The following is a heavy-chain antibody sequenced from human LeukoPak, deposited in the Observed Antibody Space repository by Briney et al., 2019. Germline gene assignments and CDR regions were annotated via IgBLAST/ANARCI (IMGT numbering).Heavy chain of an antibody. J-gene: IGHJ6*03. CDR1: GFTVSSNY. V-gene: IGHV3-66*02. D-gene: IGHD4-17*01. CDR2: IYSGGST. CDR3: ARDYGDYYYYYYMDV. Sequence: GGSLRLSCAASGFTVSSNYMSWVRQAPGKGLEWVSVIYSGGSTYYADSVKGRFTISRDNSKNTLYLQMNSLRAEDTAVYYCARDYGDYYYYYYMDVWGKGTTVIVSS.